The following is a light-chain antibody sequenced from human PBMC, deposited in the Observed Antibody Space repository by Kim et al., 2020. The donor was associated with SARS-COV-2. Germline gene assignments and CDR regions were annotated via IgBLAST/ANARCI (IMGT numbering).Light chain of an antibody. CDR3: SSYTSSSTV. Sequence: QSVLTQPAAVSGSPGQSITISCTETSSDYVSWYQQHPGKAPKLMIYDVSKRPSGVSDRFSGSKSGNTASLTISGLQAEDEADYFCSSYTSSSTVFGGGTQLTVL. CDR2: DVS. CDR1: SSDY. V-gene: IGLV2-14*01. J-gene: IGLJ2*01.